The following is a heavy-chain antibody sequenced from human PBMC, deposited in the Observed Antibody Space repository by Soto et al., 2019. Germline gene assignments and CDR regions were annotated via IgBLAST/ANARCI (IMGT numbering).Heavy chain of an antibody. D-gene: IGHD2-2*01. CDR2: IYSGENT. V-gene: IGHV4-39*01. CDR3: ARIADCSITTCSFPSRFHMRGYYYYYGMDV. CDR1: GGSVSSNSYS. Sequence: SETLSLTCTVSGGSVSSNSYSWGWVRQSPGKGLEWIGTIYSGENTYYNPSLLSRVTMTTDTPTSTAFMELRSLRSDDTAVYYCARIADCSITTCSFPSRFHMRGYYYYYGMDVWGQGTTVTVSS. J-gene: IGHJ6*02.